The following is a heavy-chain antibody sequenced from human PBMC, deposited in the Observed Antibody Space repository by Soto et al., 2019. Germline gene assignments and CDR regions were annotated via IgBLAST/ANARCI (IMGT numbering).Heavy chain of an antibody. CDR3: AGSEMTVAAAFNI. V-gene: IGHV1-69*02. D-gene: IGHD6-19*01. J-gene: IGHJ3*02. CDR1: GGTFSSYT. Sequence: SVKVSCKASGGTFSSYTISWVRQAPGQGLEWMGRIIPILGKANYAQKFQGRVTITGDKSTSTAYMELSSLRSEDTAVYYCAGSEMTVAAAFNIWGKGTKVTVSS. CDR2: IIPILGKA.